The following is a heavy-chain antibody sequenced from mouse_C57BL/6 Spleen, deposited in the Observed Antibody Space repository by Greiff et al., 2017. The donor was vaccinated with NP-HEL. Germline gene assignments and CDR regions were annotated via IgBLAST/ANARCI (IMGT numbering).Heavy chain of an antibody. CDR3: ARLGDSSGYAY. J-gene: IGHJ2*01. CDR1: GYTFTSYW. V-gene: IGHV1-64*01. D-gene: IGHD3-2*02. Sequence: QVQLQQSGAELVKPGASVKLSCKASGYTFTSYWMHWVKQRPGQGLAWIGMIHPNSGSTNYNEKFKSKATLTVDKSSSTAYMQLSSLTSEDSAVYYCARLGDSSGYAYWGQGTTLTVSS. CDR2: IHPNSGST.